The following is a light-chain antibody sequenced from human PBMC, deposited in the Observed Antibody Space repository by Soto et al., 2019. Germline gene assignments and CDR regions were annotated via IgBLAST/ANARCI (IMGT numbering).Light chain of an antibody. Sequence: QSVLTPPPSVSAAPGQKVTISCSGSSSNIGNNFVSWYQHLPGTAPKLLIYDNNKRSSWIPDRFSGSKSGTSATLAITGLQTGDEADYYCGTWDTSLSAWLFGGGTKLTVL. CDR1: SSNIGNNF. V-gene: IGLV1-51*01. CDR2: DNN. CDR3: GTWDTSLSAWL. J-gene: IGLJ2*01.